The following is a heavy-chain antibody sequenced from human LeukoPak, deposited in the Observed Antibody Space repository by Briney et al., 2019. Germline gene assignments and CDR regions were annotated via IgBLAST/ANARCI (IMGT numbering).Heavy chain of an antibody. CDR3: ARDLRPRTGTTSYYYYYMDV. CDR1: GYTFTGYY. Sequence: ASVKVSCKASGYTFTGYYMHWVRQAPGQGLEWMGWINPNSGGTNYAQKFQGRVTMTRDTSISTAYMELSRLRSDDTAVYYCARDLRPRTGTTSYYYYYMDVWGKGTTVTVSS. CDR2: INPNSGGT. D-gene: IGHD1-7*01. J-gene: IGHJ6*03. V-gene: IGHV1-2*02.